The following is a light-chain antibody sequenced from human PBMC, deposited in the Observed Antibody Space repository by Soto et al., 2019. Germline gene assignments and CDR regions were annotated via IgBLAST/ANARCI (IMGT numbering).Light chain of an antibody. CDR3: QQLKSNLIT. Sequence: DIQLTQSPSFLSASVGDRVTITCRASQGISSNLAWYQQKPGKAPKLLIYAASTLQSGVPSRFSGSGSGTEFTLTISSLQPEDFATYYCQQLKSNLITFGQGTRLEI. CDR1: QGISSN. J-gene: IGKJ5*01. V-gene: IGKV1-9*01. CDR2: AAS.